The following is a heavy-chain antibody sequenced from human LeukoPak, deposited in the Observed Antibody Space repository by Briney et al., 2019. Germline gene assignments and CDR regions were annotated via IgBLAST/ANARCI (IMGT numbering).Heavy chain of an antibody. Sequence: PSEALSLTCTVSGGSIRSYFWSWIRQPPGKGLEWIGYAYYSGSTNYNPSLKSRVTISVDTSKNQFSLKLSSVTAADTAVYYCARRGYGILTDHWGQGILVTVSS. CDR3: ARRGYGILTDH. CDR1: GGSIRSYF. V-gene: IGHV4-59*12. CDR2: AYYSGST. D-gene: IGHD3-9*01. J-gene: IGHJ4*02.